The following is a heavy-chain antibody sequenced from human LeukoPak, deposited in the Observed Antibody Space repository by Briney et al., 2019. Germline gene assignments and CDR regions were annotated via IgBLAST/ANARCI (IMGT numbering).Heavy chain of an antibody. V-gene: IGHV1-2*06. CDR1: GGTFSSYA. CDR2: INPNSGGT. D-gene: IGHD4-23*01. CDR3: ARSPPPGGNSDY. J-gene: IGHJ4*02. Sequence: ASVKVSCKASGGTFSSYAISWVRQAPGQGLEWMGRINPNSGGTNYAQKFQGRVTMTRDTSISTAYMELSRLRSDDTAVYYCARSPPPGGNSDYWGQGTLVTVSS.